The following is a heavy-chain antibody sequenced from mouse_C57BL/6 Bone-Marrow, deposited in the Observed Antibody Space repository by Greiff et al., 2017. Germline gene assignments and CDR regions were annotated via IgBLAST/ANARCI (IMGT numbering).Heavy chain of an antibody. CDR2: IHPHSGST. V-gene: IGHV1-64*01. CDR3: ERWGYYAMDY. Sequence: QFQLQQSGAELVKPGASVKLSCKASGYTFPRYWIHVLKQRPGQGLAWIGMIHPHSGSTNYNEKFTSKATLTVDKSASTAYMQLSSLTSEDSAVYFCERWGYYAMDYWGQGTSVTVSS. CDR1: GYTFPRYW. J-gene: IGHJ4*01.